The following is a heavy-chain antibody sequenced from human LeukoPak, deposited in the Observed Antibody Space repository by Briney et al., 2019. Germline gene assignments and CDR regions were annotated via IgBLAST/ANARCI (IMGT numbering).Heavy chain of an antibody. Sequence: GGSLRLSCAASGFNFSSNAMSWVRQAPGKGLEWVSAIINSGGSTYYADSVKGRFTISRDNSKNTLYLQMNSLRAEDTALYYCAKDIYGDYGGLDYWGQGTLVTVSS. CDR3: AKDIYGDYGGLDY. CDR1: GFNFSSNA. J-gene: IGHJ4*02. CDR2: IINSGGST. V-gene: IGHV3-23*01. D-gene: IGHD4-17*01.